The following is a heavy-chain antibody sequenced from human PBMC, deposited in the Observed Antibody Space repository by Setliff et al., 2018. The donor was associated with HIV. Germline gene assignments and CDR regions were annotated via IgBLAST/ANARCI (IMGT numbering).Heavy chain of an antibody. J-gene: IGHJ4*02. D-gene: IGHD4-17*01. CDR3: AAFLVSPVTTQDY. CDR1: GASVNYNT. V-gene: IGHV4-59*04. CDR2: IYNSVTT. Sequence: SETLSLTCSVSGASVNYNTWSWIRQAPGKGLQWIGFIYNSVTTNYNPSLQSRVIISLDTSKNQFSLKLTSVTAADTAMYYCAAFLVSPVTTQDYWGQGTPVTVS.